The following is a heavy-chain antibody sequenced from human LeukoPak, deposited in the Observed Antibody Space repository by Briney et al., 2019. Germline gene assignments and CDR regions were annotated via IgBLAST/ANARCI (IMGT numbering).Heavy chain of an antibody. V-gene: IGHV3-7*01. CDR1: GFTFSNYW. Sequence: PGGSLRLSCAASGFTFSNYWMNWVRQAPGKGLEWVANIKQDGSETYYVDSVKGRFTISRDNAKNSLYLQMNSLGDEDTAVYYCARGGSGYSYGKIDSWGQGILVTVSS. J-gene: IGHJ4*02. D-gene: IGHD5-18*01. CDR2: IKQDGSET. CDR3: ARGGSGYSYGKIDS.